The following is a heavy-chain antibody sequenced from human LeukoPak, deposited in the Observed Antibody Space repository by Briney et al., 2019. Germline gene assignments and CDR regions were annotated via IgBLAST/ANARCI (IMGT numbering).Heavy chain of an antibody. CDR3: ARGARITMVRGVTQPLDY. J-gene: IGHJ4*02. D-gene: IGHD3-10*01. Sequence: GASVKVSCKASGGTFSSYAISWVRQAPGQGLEWMGRIIPILGIANYAQKFQGRVTITADKSTSTAYMELSSLRSEDTAVYYCARGARITMVRGVTQPLDYWGQGTLVTVSS. V-gene: IGHV1-69*04. CDR2: IIPILGIA. CDR1: GGTFSSYA.